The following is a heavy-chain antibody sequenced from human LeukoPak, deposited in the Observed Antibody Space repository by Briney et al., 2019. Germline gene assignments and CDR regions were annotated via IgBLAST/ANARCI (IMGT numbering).Heavy chain of an antibody. V-gene: IGHV1-2*02. J-gene: IGHJ5*02. Sequence: ASVKVSCKASGYTFTGYYMHWVRQAPGQGLGWMGWINPNSGGTNYAQKFQGRVTMTRDTSISTAYMELSRLRSDDTAVYYCARGRIAAAGTWWFDPWGQGTLVTVSS. CDR1: GYTFTGYY. D-gene: IGHD6-13*01. CDR3: ARGRIAAAGTWWFDP. CDR2: INPNSGGT.